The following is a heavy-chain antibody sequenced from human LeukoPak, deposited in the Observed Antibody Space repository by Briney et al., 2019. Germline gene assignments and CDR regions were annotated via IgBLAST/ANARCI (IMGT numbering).Heavy chain of an antibody. Sequence: SETLSLTCTVSGGSISSYYWSWIRQPPGKGLEWIGYIYYSGSTNYNPSLKSRVTISVDTSKNQFSLKLSSVTAADTAVYYCARQRMAGYFDYWGQGTLVTVSS. CDR3: ARQRMAGYFDY. J-gene: IGHJ4*02. CDR1: GGSISSYY. CDR2: IYYSGST. V-gene: IGHV4-59*01. D-gene: IGHD5-24*01.